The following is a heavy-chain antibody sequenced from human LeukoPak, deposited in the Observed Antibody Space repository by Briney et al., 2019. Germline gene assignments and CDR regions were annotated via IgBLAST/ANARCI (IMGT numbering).Heavy chain of an antibody. J-gene: IGHJ6*03. CDR2: INHSGST. Sequence: KASETLSLTCAVYGGSFSGYYWGGIPQPPGKGLGWTGEINHSGSTNYNPSLKSRVTISVDTCKKQFSLKLSSVTAADTAVYYCARGQFGITGTLYYYYYMDVWGKGTTVTVSS. D-gene: IGHD1-7*01. V-gene: IGHV4-34*01. CDR1: GGSFSGYY. CDR3: ARGQFGITGTLYYYYYMDV.